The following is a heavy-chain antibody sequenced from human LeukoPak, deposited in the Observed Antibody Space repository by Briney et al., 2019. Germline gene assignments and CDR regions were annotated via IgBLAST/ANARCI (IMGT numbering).Heavy chain of an antibody. D-gene: IGHD4-11*01. J-gene: IGHJ4*02. CDR1: GGSISSSNW. Sequence: PSETLSLTCAVSGGSISSSNWWSWVRQPPGKGLEWIGEINHSGSTNYNPSLKSRVTISVDTSKNQFSQKLSSVTAADTAVYYCARSFSNYQGFGYWGQGTLVTVSS. CDR3: ARSFSNYQGFGY. V-gene: IGHV4-4*02. CDR2: INHSGST.